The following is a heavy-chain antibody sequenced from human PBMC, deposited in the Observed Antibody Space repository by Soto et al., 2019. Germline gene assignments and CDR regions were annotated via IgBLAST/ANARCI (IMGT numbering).Heavy chain of an antibody. J-gene: IGHJ4*02. V-gene: IGHV5-10-1*01. D-gene: IGHD5-18*01. CDR1: GYSFAGYW. Sequence: GESLKISCKGSGYSFAGYWITWVRQKPGKGLEWMGRIDPSDSQTYYSPSFRGHVTISVTKSITTVFLPWSRLRASDTAMYYCARQIYGSDTGPNFQYYFDSWGPGTPVTVYS. CDR2: IDPSDSQT. CDR3: ARQIYGSDTGPNFQYYFDS.